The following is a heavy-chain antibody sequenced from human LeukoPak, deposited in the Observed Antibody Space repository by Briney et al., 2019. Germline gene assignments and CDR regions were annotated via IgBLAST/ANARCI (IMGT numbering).Heavy chain of an antibody. V-gene: IGHV4-30-4*01. CDR3: ARDSRRWQYDY. D-gene: IGHD5-24*01. J-gene: IGHJ4*02. Sequence: SETLSLTCTVSGGSISSGDYYWSWIRQPPGKGLEWIGYIYYSGSTYYNPSLKSRVTISVDTSKNQFSLKLSSVTAADTAVYYCARDSRRWQYDYWGQGTLVTVSS. CDR1: GGSISSGDYY. CDR2: IYYSGST.